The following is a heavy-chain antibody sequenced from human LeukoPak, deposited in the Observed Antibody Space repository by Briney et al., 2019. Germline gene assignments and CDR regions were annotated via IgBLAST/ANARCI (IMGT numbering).Heavy chain of an antibody. Sequence: GGSLRLSCAASGFTFSSYSMNWVRQAPGKGLEWVSFIDTSGTYIYYGDSMKGRFSISRDNAKNSLSLQMNGLRAEDTAVYYCARGRSITLLRGVAMNDGFDIWGQGTMVTVSS. CDR2: IDTSGTYI. CDR1: GFTFSSYS. CDR3: ARGRSITLLRGVAMNDGFDI. J-gene: IGHJ3*02. V-gene: IGHV3-21*01. D-gene: IGHD3-10*01.